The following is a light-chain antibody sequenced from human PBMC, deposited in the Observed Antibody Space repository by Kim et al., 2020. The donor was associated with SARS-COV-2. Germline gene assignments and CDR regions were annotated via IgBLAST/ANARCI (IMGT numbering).Light chain of an antibody. CDR3: QTYDTVPYN. CDR2: AVS. J-gene: IGKJ2*01. V-gene: IGKV1-27*01. CDR1: QAIRKY. Sequence: DIQMTQSPSSLSASVGDRVTITCRASQAIRKYVAWYQQKPGKIPKLLIHAVSTLQSGVPSRFSGGGSGTDFTLTIRGLQPEDVATYYCQTYDTVPYNFGRETKLEI.